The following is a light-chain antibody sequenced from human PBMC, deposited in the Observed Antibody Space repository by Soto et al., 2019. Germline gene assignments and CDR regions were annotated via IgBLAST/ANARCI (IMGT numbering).Light chain of an antibody. CDR2: EGS. CDR1: SSDVGSYNL. Sequence: QSVLTQPASVSGSPGQSITISCTGTSSDVGSYNLVSWYQQHPGKAPKLMIYEGSKRPSGVSHRFSGSKSGNTASLTISGLPAEDDADYYFCSYAGSSTLVFGGGTKLTVL. V-gene: IGLV2-23*01. CDR3: CSYAGSSTLV. J-gene: IGLJ2*01.